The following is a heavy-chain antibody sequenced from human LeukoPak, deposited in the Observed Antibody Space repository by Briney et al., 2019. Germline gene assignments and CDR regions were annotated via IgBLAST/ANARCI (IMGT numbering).Heavy chain of an antibody. D-gene: IGHD3-22*01. V-gene: IGHV4-59*11. CDR2: IYYSGGT. CDR1: GGPISGHY. J-gene: IGHJ5*02. Sequence: PSETLSLTCTVSGGPISGHYWSWIRQPPGKGLEWIGYIYYSGGTNYSPSLKSRVTISLDTSKNQFSLKLSSVTAADTAVYYCARGADYYDSSGYYSGLGWFDPWGQGTLVTVSS. CDR3: ARGADYYDSSGYYSGLGWFDP.